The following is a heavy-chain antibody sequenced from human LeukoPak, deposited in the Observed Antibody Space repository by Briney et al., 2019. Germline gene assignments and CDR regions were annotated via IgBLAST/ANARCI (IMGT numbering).Heavy chain of an antibody. V-gene: IGHV4-34*01. D-gene: IGHD6-13*01. CDR3: ARAGIVAANLDY. CDR1: GGSFSGYY. CDR2: INHSGST. Sequence: SETLSLTCAVYGGSFSGYYWSWIRQRRGTGLEWIGEINHSGSTNYNPSLKSRVTISVDTSKNQFSLKLSSVTAADTAVYYCARAGIVAANLDYWGQGTLVTVSS. J-gene: IGHJ4*02.